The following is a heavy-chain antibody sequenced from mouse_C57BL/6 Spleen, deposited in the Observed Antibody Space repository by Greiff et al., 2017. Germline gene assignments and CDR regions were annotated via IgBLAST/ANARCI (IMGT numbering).Heavy chain of an antibody. CDR3: ARGGYYYGSSSFAY. CDR1: GYTFTDYN. D-gene: IGHD1-1*01. V-gene: IGHV1-22*01. Sequence: EVKLVESGPELVKPGASVKMSCKASGYTFTDYNMHWVKQSHGKSLEWIGYINPNNGGTSYNQKFKGKATLTVNKSSSTAYMELRSLTSEDSAVYYCARGGYYYGSSSFAYWGQGTLVTVSA. CDR2: INPNNGGT. J-gene: IGHJ3*01.